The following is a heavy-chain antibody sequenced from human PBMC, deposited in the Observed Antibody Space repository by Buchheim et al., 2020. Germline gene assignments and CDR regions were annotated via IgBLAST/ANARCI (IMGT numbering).Heavy chain of an antibody. CDR3: ARDRHNYDLGYYFDY. J-gene: IGHJ4*02. Sequence: QVQLVQSGAEVKKPGASVKVSCKASGYTFSNYHINWVRQATGQGPEWMGWVHPHNGHTGYAQKFQGRVTMTRNTSISTAYMELSSLRSEDTAVYYCARDRHNYDLGYYFDYWGQGTL. D-gene: IGHD3-3*01. CDR1: GYTFSNYH. CDR2: VHPHNGHT. V-gene: IGHV1-8*01.